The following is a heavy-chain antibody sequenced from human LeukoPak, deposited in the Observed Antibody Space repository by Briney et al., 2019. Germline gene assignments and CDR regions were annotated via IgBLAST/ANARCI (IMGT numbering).Heavy chain of an antibody. CDR1: GFTFSNYW. Sequence: PGGSLRLSCAASGFTFSNYWMTWVRQAPGKGLEWVSHIRYTSETFYADSVEGRFTISRDHARNSLYLQMNNLRGEDTAIYYCARDAGNSGYGCDLWGQGTLVTVSS. CDR2: IRYTSET. CDR3: ARDAGNSGYGCDL. J-gene: IGHJ5*02. V-gene: IGHV3-48*01. D-gene: IGHD5-12*01.